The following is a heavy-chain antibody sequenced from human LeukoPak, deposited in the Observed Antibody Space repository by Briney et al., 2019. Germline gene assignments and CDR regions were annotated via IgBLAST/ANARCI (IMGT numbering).Heavy chain of an antibody. V-gene: IGHV3-23*01. D-gene: IGHD3-16*01. CDR1: GFTFSSYA. CDR2: ILDSGYST. J-gene: IGHJ6*03. Sequence: GGSLRPSCAPPGFTFSSYAMSGFRQPPGRGRGWFSGILDSGYSTYYANSVKGRFTISRDNSNNTLYLQMNSLRAEDTAVYYCAKLGGHPLHNYYVGVWGKGTTVAVSS. CDR3: AKLGGHPLHNYYVGV.